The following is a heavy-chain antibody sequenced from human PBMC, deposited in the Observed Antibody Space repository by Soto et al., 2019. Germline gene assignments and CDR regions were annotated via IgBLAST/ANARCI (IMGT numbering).Heavy chain of an antibody. CDR3: VSRSMITFGRCN. CDR2: INAGNGDT. CDR1: GYTFTSYA. Sequence: ASVKVSCKASGYTFTSYAMHWVRQAPGQRLEWMGWINAGNGDTKYSQKFQGRVTITRDTSASTAYMELSSLRSEDTAVYHCVSRSMITFGRCNWGQGTLVTVSS. J-gene: IGHJ1*01. D-gene: IGHD3-16*01. V-gene: IGHV1-3*01.